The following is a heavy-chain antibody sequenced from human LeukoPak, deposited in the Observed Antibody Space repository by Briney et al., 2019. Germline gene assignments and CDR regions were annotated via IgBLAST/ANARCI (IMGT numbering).Heavy chain of an antibody. Sequence: SVKVSCKASGGTFSSYAISWVRQAPGRGLEWMGGIIPIFGTANYAQKFQGRVTITADESTSTAYMELSSLRSEDTAVYYCARSKALRLDDIYYWGQGTLVTVSS. V-gene: IGHV1-69*13. J-gene: IGHJ4*02. CDR1: GGTFSSYA. CDR2: IIPIFGTA. D-gene: IGHD3-9*01. CDR3: ARSKALRLDDIYY.